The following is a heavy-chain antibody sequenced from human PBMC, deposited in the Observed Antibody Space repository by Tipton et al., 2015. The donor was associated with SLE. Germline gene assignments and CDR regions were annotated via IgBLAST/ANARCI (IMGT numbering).Heavy chain of an antibody. CDR2: IRTSGST. Sequence: TLSLTCTITGGSFSSFYWSWMRQPAGKGLEWIGRIRTSGSTNYNPSLKSRVTMSLDTSKTQFSLKLNSVTAADTAVYYCARAPGYHDGHSYQYYFDYWGQGSLVTVSS. CDR3: ARAPGYHDGHSYQYYFDY. V-gene: IGHV4-4*07. D-gene: IGHD3-22*01. CDR1: GGSFSSFY. J-gene: IGHJ4*02.